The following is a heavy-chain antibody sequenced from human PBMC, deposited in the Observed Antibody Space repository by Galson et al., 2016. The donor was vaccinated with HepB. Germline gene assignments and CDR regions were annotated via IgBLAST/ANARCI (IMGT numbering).Heavy chain of an antibody. CDR1: GFTFTDYY. CDR2: ISSRGDTQ. J-gene: IGHJ4*02. CDR3: ASPRSQYCSGGSCYYFDY. Sequence: SLRLSCAASGFTFTDYYMSWIRQAPGKGLEWVSYISSRGDTQYYADSVKGRFTISRDNAKNSLYLQMNSLRPEDTAVYYCASPRSQYCSGGSCYYFDYWGQGSLVTVSS. V-gene: IGHV3-11*01. D-gene: IGHD2-15*01.